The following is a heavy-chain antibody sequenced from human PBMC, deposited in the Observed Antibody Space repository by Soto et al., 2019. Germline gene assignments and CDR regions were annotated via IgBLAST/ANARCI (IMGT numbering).Heavy chain of an antibody. CDR2: VTGSGGTT. CDR3: ARGGSCGGGSCYPFDH. J-gene: IGHJ5*02. D-gene: IGHD2-15*01. CDR1: GFSFSSYA. V-gene: IGHV3-23*01. Sequence: EVQLLGSGGGLVQPGGSLRLSCAASGFSFSSYAMSWVRQAPGKGLEWVSVVTGSGGTTYYDSVKGRFTVSRDNSKNILDLQMNSLRDADKAVYYCARGGSCGGGSCYPFDHWGQGTLVTVAS.